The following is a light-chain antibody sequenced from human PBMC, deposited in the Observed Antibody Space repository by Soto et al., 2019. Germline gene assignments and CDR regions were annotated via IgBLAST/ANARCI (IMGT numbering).Light chain of an antibody. CDR2: TVS. V-gene: IGKV1-12*01. Sequence: IQMTQSPSSVSASVGDTVTLSCQTSHGVSGWLAWYQQKPGKAPTLLIYTVSNLQSGVPSRFSGSDSGTDFSLTITNLQPEDFATYFCQQGKTFPFTFGPGTKVEVK. CDR1: HGVSGW. J-gene: IGKJ3*01. CDR3: QQGKTFPFT.